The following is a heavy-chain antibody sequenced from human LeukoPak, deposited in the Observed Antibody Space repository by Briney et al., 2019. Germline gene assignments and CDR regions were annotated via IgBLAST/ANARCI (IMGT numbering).Heavy chain of an antibody. CDR1: GFTFSSYE. CDR2: ITSSGSPI. J-gene: IGHJ5*02. V-gene: IGHV3-48*03. Sequence: GGSLRLSCAASGFTFSSYEMNWVRQAPGKGLEWVSYITSSGSPIYYADSVKGRFTISRDNAKNSLYLQMNSLRAEDTAVYYCAKYCSGGNCYSGLSWGQGTLVTVSS. CDR3: AKYCSGGNCYSGLS. D-gene: IGHD2-15*01.